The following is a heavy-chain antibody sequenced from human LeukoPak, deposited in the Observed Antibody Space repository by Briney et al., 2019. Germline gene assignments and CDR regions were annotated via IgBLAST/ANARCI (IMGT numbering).Heavy chain of an antibody. D-gene: IGHD1-26*01. V-gene: IGHV3-30*03. J-gene: IGHJ6*02. Sequence: GGSLRLSCAASGFTFSSFGMHWVRQAPGKGLEWVAVISYDGSNKYHADSVKGRFTISRDNSKNTLYLQMNSLRAEDTAVYYCARAGVGATVDYCYGMDVWGQGTTVTVSS. CDR3: ARAGVGATVDYCYGMDV. CDR1: GFTFSSFG. CDR2: ISYDGSNK.